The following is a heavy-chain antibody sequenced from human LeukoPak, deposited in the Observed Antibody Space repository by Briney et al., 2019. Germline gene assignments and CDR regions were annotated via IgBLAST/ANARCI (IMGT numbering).Heavy chain of an antibody. D-gene: IGHD3-9*01. CDR3: ARGWRYFDC. V-gene: IGHV3-30*04. CDR2: ISYDGSNK. Sequence: GGSLRLSCAASGFTFNNYAMHWVRQAPGKGLEWVAVISYDGSNKYYADSVKGRFTISRDNAKNSLYLQMNSLRAEDTAVYYCARGWRYFDCWGQGTLVTVSS. J-gene: IGHJ4*02. CDR1: GFTFNNYA.